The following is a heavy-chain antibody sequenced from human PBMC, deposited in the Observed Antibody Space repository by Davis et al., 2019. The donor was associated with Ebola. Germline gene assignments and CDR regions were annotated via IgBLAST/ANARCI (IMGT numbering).Heavy chain of an antibody. D-gene: IGHD5-18*01. CDR1: GFTFSSYG. J-gene: IGHJ5*02. Sequence: GGSLRLSCAASGFTFSSYGMHWVRQAPGKGLEWVAVISYDGSNKYYADSVKGRFTISRDNSKNTLYLQMNSLRAEDTAVYYCAKDPYSYGAYNWFDPWGQGTLVTVSS. V-gene: IGHV3-30*18. CDR3: AKDPYSYGAYNWFDP. CDR2: ISYDGSNK.